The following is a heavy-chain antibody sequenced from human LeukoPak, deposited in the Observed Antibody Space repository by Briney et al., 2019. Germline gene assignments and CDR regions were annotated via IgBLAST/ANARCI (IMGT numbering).Heavy chain of an antibody. D-gene: IGHD1-26*01. Sequence: SETLSLTCAVSIASITSDNWWIWVRQPPGKGLEWIGETHHTGSTNYNPSLKSRVTISVDKSKNQFSLKLSSVTAADTAVYFCARRPPVAWESGFDPWGQGTPVTVSS. V-gene: IGHV4-4*02. CDR3: ARRPPVAWESGFDP. J-gene: IGHJ5*02. CDR2: THHTGST. CDR1: IASITSDNW.